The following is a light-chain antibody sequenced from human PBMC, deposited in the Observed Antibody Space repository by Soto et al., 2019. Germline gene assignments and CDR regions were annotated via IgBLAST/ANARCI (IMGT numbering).Light chain of an antibody. CDR3: QQYEKWPPSIT. CDR1: QSVSSN. CDR2: GAS. J-gene: IGKJ5*01. V-gene: IGKV3-15*01. Sequence: EIVMTQSPATLSVSPGERAPLSCRASQSVSSNLAWYQQKPGQAPRLLIYGASTRATGIPARFSGSGSGTEFTLTISSLQSEDFAVYYCQQYEKWPPSITFGQGTRLEIK.